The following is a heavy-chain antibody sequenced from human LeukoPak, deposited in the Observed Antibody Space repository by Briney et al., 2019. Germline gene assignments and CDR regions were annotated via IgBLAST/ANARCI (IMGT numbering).Heavy chain of an antibody. CDR1: GFTFSDYY. CDR2: ISDSGGYT. Sequence: GGSLRLSCAASGFTFSDYYMSWIRQAPGKWLEWVSSISDSGGYTFYADSVKGRFTISRDNSKNTVYLQMNSLRAEDTAVYYCAKGGSYRSQPYFDYWGQGTPVTVSS. J-gene: IGHJ4*02. D-gene: IGHD3-16*02. V-gene: IGHV3-23*01. CDR3: AKGGSYRSQPYFDY.